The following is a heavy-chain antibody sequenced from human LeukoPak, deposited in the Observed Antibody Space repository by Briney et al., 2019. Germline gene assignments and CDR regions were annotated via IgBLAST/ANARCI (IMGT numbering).Heavy chain of an antibody. CDR3: ARAGVVYGQVA. CDR2: IYTTGGT. Sequence: SETLSLTCTVSGGSISVGSYYWSWIRQPAGKGLEWIGRIYTTGGTNYNPSLKSRVTISVDSSKNRFSLKLSSVTAADTAVYYCARAGVVYGQVAWGQGTLVTVSS. D-gene: IGHD3-10*01. V-gene: IGHV4-61*02. J-gene: IGHJ4*02. CDR1: GGSISVGSYY.